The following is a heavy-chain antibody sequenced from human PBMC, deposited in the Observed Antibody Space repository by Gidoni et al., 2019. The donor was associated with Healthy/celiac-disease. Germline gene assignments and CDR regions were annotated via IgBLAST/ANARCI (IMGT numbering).Heavy chain of an antibody. CDR2: IIPIFGTA. V-gene: IGHV1-69*01. J-gene: IGHJ3*02. D-gene: IGHD3-10*01. CDR1: GGTFSSHA. Sequence: QSQRVQYGAEVKKPGSSVKVSCKAPGGTFSSHAIAWVRQAPGQGLEWMGGIIPIFGTANYAQKFQGRVTITADESTSTAYMELSSLRSEDTAVYYCARSESYYYGSGSYAPQYDAFDIWGQGTMVTVSS. CDR3: ARSESYYYGSGSYAPQYDAFDI.